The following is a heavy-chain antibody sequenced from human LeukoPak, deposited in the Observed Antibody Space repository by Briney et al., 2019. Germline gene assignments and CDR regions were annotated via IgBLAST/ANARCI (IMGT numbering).Heavy chain of an antibody. CDR3: ARDGEFRPITPHTPLFDP. CDR2: INTDGSST. CDR1: GFTFSSYW. D-gene: IGHD3-10*01. V-gene: IGHV3-74*01. Sequence: GGSLRLSCAASGFTFSSYWMHWVRQAPGKGLVWVSRINTDGSSTSYADSVKGRFTISRDNAKNTLHLQMNSLRAEDTAVYYCARDGEFRPITPHTPLFDPWGQGTLVTVSS. J-gene: IGHJ5*02.